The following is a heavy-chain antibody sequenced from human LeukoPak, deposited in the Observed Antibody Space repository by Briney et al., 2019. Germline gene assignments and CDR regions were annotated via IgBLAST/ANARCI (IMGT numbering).Heavy chain of an antibody. J-gene: IGHJ4*02. CDR3: TRTVNSASDF. V-gene: IGHV3-7*03. D-gene: IGHD4-23*01. CDR2: INQNGGVK. Sequence: PGGSLRLSCAASGLTFSSYSMNWVRQAPGKGLEWVATINQNGGVKYYVDSVKGRFTISRDNAKTSLFLQMNSLRIDDTAMYYCTRTVNSASDFWGQGTLVTVSS. CDR1: GLTFSSYS.